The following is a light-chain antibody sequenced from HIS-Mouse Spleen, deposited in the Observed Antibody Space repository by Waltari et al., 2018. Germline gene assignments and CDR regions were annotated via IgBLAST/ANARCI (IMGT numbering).Light chain of an antibody. CDR1: QIVLFSSNNKNY. V-gene: IGKV4-1*01. J-gene: IGKJ2*01. Sequence: DIVMTQSPDSLSVSLGERATINCKCSQIVLFSSNNKNYLAWYQQKPGQPPKLLIYWASTRESGVPDRFSGSGSGTDFTLTISSLQAEDVAVYYCQQYYSTPYTFGQGTKLEIK. CDR3: QQYYSTPYT. CDR2: WAS.